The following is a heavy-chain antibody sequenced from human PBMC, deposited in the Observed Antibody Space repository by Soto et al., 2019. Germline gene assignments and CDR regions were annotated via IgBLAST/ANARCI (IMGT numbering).Heavy chain of an antibody. V-gene: IGHV1-3*01. Sequence: ASVKVSCKASGYTFSSHAMHWVRQAPGQRLEWMGWINGGNGDTKYSQKIQGRVTITRDTSATTAYMELSSLRSEDTAVYYCAREGNDFWNRNWFDPWGQGTLVTVSS. D-gene: IGHD3-3*01. CDR2: INGGNGDT. J-gene: IGHJ5*02. CDR1: GYTFSSHA. CDR3: AREGNDFWNRNWFDP.